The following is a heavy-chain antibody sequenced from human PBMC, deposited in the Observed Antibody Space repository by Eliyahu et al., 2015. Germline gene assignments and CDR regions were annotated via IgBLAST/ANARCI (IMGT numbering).Heavy chain of an antibody. J-gene: IGHJ5*02. CDR1: GFTFSSFG. V-gene: IGHV3-33*01. CDR3: ARGDPTRVWLQFFS. CDR2: IWYDGTKK. D-gene: IGHD5-24*01. Sequence: QVQLVESGGGVVQPGRSXRLSXXAXGFTFSSFGMHWVRQAPGKGLEWVAYIWYDGTKKYYGDAVKGRFTISRDNSQNTLSLHMDSLRPEDTALYYCARGDPTRVWLQFFSWGQGTRVTVSS.